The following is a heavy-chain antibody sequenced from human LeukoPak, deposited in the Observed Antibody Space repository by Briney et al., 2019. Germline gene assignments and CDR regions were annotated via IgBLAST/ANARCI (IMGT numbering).Heavy chain of an antibody. V-gene: IGHV3-21*01. CDR3: ASSIAAAGANNWFDP. CDR2: ISSSSSYI. Sequence: GGSLRLSCAASGFTFSSYSMNWVRQAPGKGLEWVSSISSSSSYIYYADSVKGRFTISRDNAKNSLYLQMNSLRAEDTAVYYCASSIAAAGANNWFDPWGQGTLVTVSS. CDR1: GFTFSSYS. D-gene: IGHD6-13*01. J-gene: IGHJ5*02.